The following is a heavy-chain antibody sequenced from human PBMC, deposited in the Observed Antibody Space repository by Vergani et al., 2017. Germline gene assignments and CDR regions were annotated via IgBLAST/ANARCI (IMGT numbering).Heavy chain of an antibody. CDR3: ARFSITMVRGVIPXFDY. J-gene: IGHJ4*02. CDR2: ISSSSSTI. D-gene: IGHD3-10*01. V-gene: IGHV3-48*04. Sequence: EVQLVESGGGLVQPGGSLRLSCAASGFTFSSYSMNWVRQAPGKGLEWVSYISSSSSTIYYADSVKGRFTISRDNAKNSLYLQMNSLRAEDTAVYYCARFSITMVRGVIPXFDYWGQGTLVTVSS. CDR1: GFTFSSYS.